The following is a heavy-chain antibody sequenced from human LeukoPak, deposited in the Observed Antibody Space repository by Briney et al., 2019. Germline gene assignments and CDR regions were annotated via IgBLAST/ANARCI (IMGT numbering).Heavy chain of an antibody. CDR2: IIPTLGVV. CDR1: GYTFTSYG. Sequence: GASVKVSCKASGYTFTSYGISWVRQAPGQGLEWMGRIIPTLGVVNYAEKFQGRVTISADKSANTAYMELSSLRSDDTAVYYCAGTTRFRGLIITPYFFDYWGQGTLVTVSS. D-gene: IGHD3-10*01. J-gene: IGHJ4*02. V-gene: IGHV1-69*04. CDR3: AGTTRFRGLIITPYFFDY.